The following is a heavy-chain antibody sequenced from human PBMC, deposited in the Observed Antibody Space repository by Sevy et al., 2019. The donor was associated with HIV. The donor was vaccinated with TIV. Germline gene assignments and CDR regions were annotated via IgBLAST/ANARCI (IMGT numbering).Heavy chain of an antibody. D-gene: IGHD2-2*01. Sequence: SETLSLTCTVSGDSINTYYWSWIRQTPGKGLEWIAYVSHSETSNYNPSLKSRVTISLDTPRRQVSLKVSSVTVAYTAVYYCARLRWDVVVVPSSTPWSYFDSWGQGTLVTVSS. CDR2: VSHSETS. CDR1: GDSINTYY. V-gene: IGHV4-59*08. CDR3: ARLRWDVVVVPSSTPWSYFDS. J-gene: IGHJ4*02.